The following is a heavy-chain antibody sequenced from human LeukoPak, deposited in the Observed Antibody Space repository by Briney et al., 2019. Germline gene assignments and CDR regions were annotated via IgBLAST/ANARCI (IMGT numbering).Heavy chain of an antibody. D-gene: IGHD3-10*01. J-gene: IGHJ6*02. Sequence: PGGSLRLSCAASGFTFSSYEMNWVRQAPGKGLEWVSYISSSGSTIYYADSVKGRFTISRDNAKNSLYLQMNSRRAEDTAVYYCAREYYGSGSYSYGMDVWGQGTTVTVSS. CDR3: AREYYGSGSYSYGMDV. V-gene: IGHV3-48*03. CDR2: ISSSGSTI. CDR1: GFTFSSYE.